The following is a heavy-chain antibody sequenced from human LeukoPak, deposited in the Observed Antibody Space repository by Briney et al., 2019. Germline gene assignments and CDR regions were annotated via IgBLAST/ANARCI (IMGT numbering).Heavy chain of an antibody. J-gene: IGHJ5*02. CDR1: GFTVSSNY. V-gene: IGHV3-21*01. CDR3: ARCGGGNPRWFDP. Sequence: GGSLRLSCAASGFTVSSNYMSWVRQAPGKGLEWVSSITSSSSYIYYSDSVKGRFTISRDNAKNSMYLQMNSLRAEDTAVYYCARCGGGNPRWFDPWGQGTLVTVSS. D-gene: IGHD4-23*01. CDR2: ITSSSSYI.